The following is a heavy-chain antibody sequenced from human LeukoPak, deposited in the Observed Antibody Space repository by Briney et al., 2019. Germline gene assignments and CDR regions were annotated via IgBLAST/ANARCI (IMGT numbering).Heavy chain of an antibody. CDR2: IYSGGST. CDR1: GFTVSSNY. CDR3: ASGVPHSGSYKVLSPLGF. Sequence: PGGSLRLSCAASGFTVSSNYMSWVRQAPGKGLEWVSVIYSGGSTYYADSVKGRFTISRDNSKNTLYLQMNSLRAEDTAVYYCASGVPHSGSYKVLSPLGFWGQGTLVTVSS. V-gene: IGHV3-66*01. D-gene: IGHD1-26*01. J-gene: IGHJ4*02.